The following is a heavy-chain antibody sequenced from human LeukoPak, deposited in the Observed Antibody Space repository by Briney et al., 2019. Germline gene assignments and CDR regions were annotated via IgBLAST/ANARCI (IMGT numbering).Heavy chain of an antibody. D-gene: IGHD2-8*01. CDR3: ARDQGYCTNGVCPDY. V-gene: IGHV1-2*02. CDR2: INPNSGGT. CDR1: GYTSTGYY. J-gene: IGHJ4*02. Sequence: ASVKVSCKASGYTSTGYYMHWVRQAPGQGLEWMGWINPNSGGTNYAQKFQGRVTMTRDTSISTAYMELSRLGSDDTAVYYCARDQGYCTNGVCPDYWGQGTLVTVSS.